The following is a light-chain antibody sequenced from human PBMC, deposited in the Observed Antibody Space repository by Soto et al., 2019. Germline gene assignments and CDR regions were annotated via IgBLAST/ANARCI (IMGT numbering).Light chain of an antibody. CDR1: QSVSRN. CDR3: QQRSNWPPEAT. V-gene: IGKV3-11*01. CDR2: DAS. Sequence: EIVLTQSPDTLSLSPGERATLSCRASQSVSRNLAWYQQKPGQAPRLLIYDASNRATGIPARFSGNGSETDFTLTIRSLEPEDFAVYYCQQRSNWPPEATFSQGTKLEVK. J-gene: IGKJ2*01.